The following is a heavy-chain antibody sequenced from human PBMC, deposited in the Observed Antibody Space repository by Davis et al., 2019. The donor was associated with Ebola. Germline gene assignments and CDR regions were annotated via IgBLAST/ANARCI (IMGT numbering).Heavy chain of an antibody. CDR2: IYTSGST. CDR1: GGSISSSSYY. Sequence: PSETLSLTSTVSGGSISSSSYYWSWIRQPAGKGLEWIGRIYTSGSTNYNPSLKSRVTMSVDTSKNQFSLKLSSVTAADTAVYYCARNSRSYYYGSGGQYYGMDVWGQGTTVTVSS. J-gene: IGHJ6*02. CDR3: ARNSRSYYYGSGGQYYGMDV. D-gene: IGHD3-10*01. V-gene: IGHV4-61*02.